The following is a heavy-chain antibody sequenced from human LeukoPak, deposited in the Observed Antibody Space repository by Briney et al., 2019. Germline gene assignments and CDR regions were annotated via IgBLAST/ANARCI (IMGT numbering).Heavy chain of an antibody. J-gene: IGHJ4*02. CDR1: GFTFSSYW. Sequence: GGSLRLSCAAAGFTFSSYWMSWVRQAPGKGLEWVSAITATSSSTHDADSVQGRFTIYRDNSKNTLYLQMNSLRPEDTAIYYCAKLFESGTYNNFFHYWGQGTLVTVFS. D-gene: IGHD3-10*01. CDR2: ITATSSST. CDR3: AKLFESGTYNNFFHY. V-gene: IGHV3-23*01.